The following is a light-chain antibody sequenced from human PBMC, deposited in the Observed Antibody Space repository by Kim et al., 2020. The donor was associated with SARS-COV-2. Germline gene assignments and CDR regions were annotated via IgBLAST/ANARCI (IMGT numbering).Light chain of an antibody. Sequence: DNQMTQYPSSLSASVGDKVTITCQVSLYIGDYLNWYQQRPGKAPELLIYDTSNLEGGVPSRFSATKSGTDFTFTITNLQAEDVATYYCQQRFAFGPGTKVDIK. CDR2: DTS. CDR3: QQRFA. J-gene: IGKJ3*01. V-gene: IGKV1-33*01. CDR1: LYIGDY.